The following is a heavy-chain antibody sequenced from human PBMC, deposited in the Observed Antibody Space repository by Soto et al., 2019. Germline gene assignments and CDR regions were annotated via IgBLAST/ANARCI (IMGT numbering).Heavy chain of an antibody. CDR3: GREKAAAGTGGNWFDP. CDR2: IYYSGRT. J-gene: IGHJ5*02. D-gene: IGHD6-13*01. CDR1: GGSISSGGYY. V-gene: IGHV4-31*03. Sequence: QVQLQESGPGLVKPSQTLSLTCTVSGGSISSGGYYWSWIRQHPGKGLEWIGYIYYSGRTCYNPTVKSRVTISVDAAKNQLSLKRSAVTAADTAVYYWGREKAAAGTGGNWFDPWGQGTLVTVSS.